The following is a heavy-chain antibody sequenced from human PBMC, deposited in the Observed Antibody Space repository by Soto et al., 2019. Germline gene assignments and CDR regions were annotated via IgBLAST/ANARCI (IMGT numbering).Heavy chain of an antibody. D-gene: IGHD7-27*01. Sequence: GGSLKLSCAASGLTVSSYWMDGVRQAPGKGLVWVSRINSDGSSTSYADSVKGRFTISRDNTKNTLYLQMNSLRAEDTAVYYCASSLLTPFDYWGQGTLVTVSS. V-gene: IGHV3-74*01. CDR3: ASSLLTPFDY. CDR2: INSDGSST. J-gene: IGHJ4*02. CDR1: GLTVSSYW.